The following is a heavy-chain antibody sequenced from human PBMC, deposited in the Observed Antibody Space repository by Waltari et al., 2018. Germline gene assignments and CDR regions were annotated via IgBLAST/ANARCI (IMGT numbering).Heavy chain of an antibody. J-gene: IGHJ4*02. CDR1: GFTFSSYW. Sequence: EVQLVESGGGLVQPGGSLRLSCAASGFTFSSYWMSWVRQAPGKGLEWVANIKQDGSEKYYVDSVKGRFTISRDNAKNSLYLQMNSLRAEDTAVYYCARLLGLENGSSWPDWGQGTLVTVSS. V-gene: IGHV3-7*01. CDR2: IKQDGSEK. CDR3: ARLLGLENGSSWPD. D-gene: IGHD6-13*01.